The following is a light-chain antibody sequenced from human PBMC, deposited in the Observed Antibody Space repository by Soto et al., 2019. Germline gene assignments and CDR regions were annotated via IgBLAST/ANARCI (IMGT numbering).Light chain of an antibody. CDR3: CAYEGSYTFA. J-gene: IGLJ1*01. CDR1: SSDVGGYNY. Sequence: QSALTEPRSVSGSPGQSGTISCTGSSSDVGGYNYVSWYQQHPGKAPKLIIYDVSKRPSGVPDRFSGSKSGNTASLTISGLQADDETDYYCCAYEGSYTFAFGPGTKVTVL. CDR2: DVS. V-gene: IGLV2-11*01.